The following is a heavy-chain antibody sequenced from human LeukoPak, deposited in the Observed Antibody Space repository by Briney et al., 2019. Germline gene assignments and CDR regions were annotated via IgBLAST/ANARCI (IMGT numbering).Heavy chain of an antibody. D-gene: IGHD1-14*01. CDR3: AKEGAYPIITYDS. V-gene: IGHV3-7*04. CDR1: GFTFSNYW. J-gene: IGHJ5*01. Sequence: GGSLRLSCAASGFTFSNYWMNWLRQAPGKGLEWVANIKQDGSEKYYVDSVKGRFTISRDNAKNSLYLQMNSLRAEDAGVYYCAKEGAYPIITYDSWGQGTLVTVSS. CDR2: IKQDGSEK.